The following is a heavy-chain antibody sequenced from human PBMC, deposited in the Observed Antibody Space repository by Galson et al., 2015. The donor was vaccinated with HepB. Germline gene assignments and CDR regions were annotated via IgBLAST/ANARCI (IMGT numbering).Heavy chain of an antibody. D-gene: IGHD3-10*01. CDR1: GFTFSSYG. J-gene: IGHJ4*02. CDR3: ANLIGSGSYLVDY. V-gene: IGHV3-30*18. CDR2: ISYDGSNK. Sequence: SLRLSCAASGFTFSSYGVHWVRQAPGKGLEWVAVISYDGSNKYYADSVKGRFTTSRDNSKNTLYLQMNSLRAEDTAVYYCANLIGSGSYLVDYWGQGTLVTVAS.